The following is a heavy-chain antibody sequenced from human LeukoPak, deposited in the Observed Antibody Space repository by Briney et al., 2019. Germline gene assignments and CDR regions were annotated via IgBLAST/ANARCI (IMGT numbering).Heavy chain of an antibody. J-gene: IGHJ4*02. Sequence: PGGSLRLSCAASAFTFSSHAMSSVRQAPGKWLEWVSAISGSGGNTYYADSVKGRFTISRDNSKNTLYLQMNSLRAEDTAAYYCAKDVGYSYYFDYWGQGTLVTVSS. CDR1: AFTFSSHA. CDR3: AKDVGYSYYFDY. CDR2: ISGSGGNT. V-gene: IGHV3-23*01. D-gene: IGHD4-11*01.